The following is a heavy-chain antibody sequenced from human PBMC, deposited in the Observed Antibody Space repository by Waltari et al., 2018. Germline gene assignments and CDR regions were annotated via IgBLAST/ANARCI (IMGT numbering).Heavy chain of an antibody. J-gene: IGHJ3*02. CDR2: LNPNTGGT. D-gene: IGHD3-10*01. CDR1: GYTFTGYY. V-gene: IGHV1-2*06. Sequence: QGQLVQSGAEVKKPGASVKVSCKASGYTFTGYYMHWVRQAPGQGLEWMGRLNPNTGGTTYAQKFQGSVTMTRYSSFSTAYMELSRLRSDDTAVYYCARVRLPYYATPGEAFDIWGQGTMVTVSS. CDR3: ARVRLPYYATPGEAFDI.